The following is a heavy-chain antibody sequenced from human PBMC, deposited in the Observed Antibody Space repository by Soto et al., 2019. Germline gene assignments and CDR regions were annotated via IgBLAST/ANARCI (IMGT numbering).Heavy chain of an antibody. CDR1: GFTFSSYG. V-gene: IGHV3-33*01. Sequence: QVQLEESGGGVVQPGRSLRLSCAASGFTFSSYGMHWVRQAPGKGLEWVAVIWYDGSNKYYADSVKGRFTISRDNSKNTLYLQMNSLRAEDTAVYYCARDGQLAGGRHYYYYGMDVWGQGTTVTVSS. CDR2: IWYDGSNK. CDR3: ARDGQLAGGRHYYYYGMDV. J-gene: IGHJ6*02. D-gene: IGHD6-6*01.